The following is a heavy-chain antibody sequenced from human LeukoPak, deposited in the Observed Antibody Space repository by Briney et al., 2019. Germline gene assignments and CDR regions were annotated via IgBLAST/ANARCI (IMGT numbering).Heavy chain of an antibody. D-gene: IGHD3-10*01. CDR1: GFTFSSYS. V-gene: IGHV3-21*01. Sequence: PGGSLRLSCAASGFTFSSYSMNRVRQAPGKGLEWVSSISSSSSYIYYADSVKGRFTISRDNAKNSLYLQMNSLRAEDTAVYYCARDTYYYGSGSYYLFDYWGQGTLVTVSS. J-gene: IGHJ4*02. CDR2: ISSSSSYI. CDR3: ARDTYYYGSGSYYLFDY.